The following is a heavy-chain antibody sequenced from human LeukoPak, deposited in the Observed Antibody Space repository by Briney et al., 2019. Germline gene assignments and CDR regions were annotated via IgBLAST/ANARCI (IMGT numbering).Heavy chain of an antibody. J-gene: IGHJ4*02. CDR2: INPSDDST. CDR1: GYTFNSSY. CDR3: ARAYYESSAYRHAVYFDY. V-gene: IGHV1-46*02. D-gene: IGHD3-22*01. Sequence: GASVKVSCKASGYTFNSSYMHWVRQAPGQGLEWMGIINPSDDSTRYAQKFQGRVTMTKDTSMNTVYMHLSSLSSDDTAVYYCARAYYESSAYRHAVYFDYWGQGTLVTVSS.